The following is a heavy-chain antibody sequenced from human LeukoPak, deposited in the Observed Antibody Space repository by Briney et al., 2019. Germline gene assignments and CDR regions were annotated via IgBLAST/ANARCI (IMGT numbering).Heavy chain of an antibody. CDR3: VRDGGPYYFDW. V-gene: IGHV3-7*01. Sequence: GGSLRLSCAASGFSFSSYWMSWVRQAPGRGLEWVANIKQDGSEKYYVVSVRGRFTISRDSSKNSVYLQMNSLRAEDTAVYYCVRDGGPYYFDWWGQATLVTVST. CDR2: IKQDGSEK. J-gene: IGHJ4*02. D-gene: IGHD3-16*01. CDR1: GFSFSSYW.